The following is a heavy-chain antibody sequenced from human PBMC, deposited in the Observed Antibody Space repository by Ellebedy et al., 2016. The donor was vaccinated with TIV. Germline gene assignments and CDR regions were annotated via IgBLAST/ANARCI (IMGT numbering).Heavy chain of an antibody. V-gene: IGHV1-69*04. J-gene: IGHJ4*02. D-gene: IGHD1-26*01. CDR1: GGTFSSYS. CDR3: ARETSGFDY. Sequence: AASVQVSCKASGGTFSSYSVSWARQAPGQGLEWMGRITPILAIANYAQKFQGRVTIIADKSTSTAYMELSSLRAEDTAVYYCARETSGFDYWGQGTLVTVSS. CDR2: ITPILAIA.